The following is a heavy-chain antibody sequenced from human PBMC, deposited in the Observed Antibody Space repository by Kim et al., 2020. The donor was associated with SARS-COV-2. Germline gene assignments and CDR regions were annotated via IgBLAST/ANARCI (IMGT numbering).Heavy chain of an antibody. CDR3: ARVPDLSTIFGVVIKDYYYMDV. D-gene: IGHD3-3*01. V-gene: IGHV7-4-1*02. CDR2: INTNTGNP. J-gene: IGHJ6*03. CDR1: GYTFTSYA. Sequence: ASVKVSCKASGYTFTSYAMNWVRQAPGQGLEWMVWINTNTGNPTYAQGFTGRFVFSLDTSVSTAYLQISSLKAEDTAVYDGARVPDLSTIFGVVIKDYYYMDVWGKGTTVTVSS.